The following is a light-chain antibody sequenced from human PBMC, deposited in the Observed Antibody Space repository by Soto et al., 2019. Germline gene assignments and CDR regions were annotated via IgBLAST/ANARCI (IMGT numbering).Light chain of an antibody. V-gene: IGKV3-15*01. Sequence: EIVMTQSPATLSVSPGESATLSCRASQSVNTNLAWYHQKPGRAPRLLIHGASTRATGIPARFSGSGSGTEFTLNISSLQSEDFAVYYCQQYNNWPPHTFGQGTKLEIK. J-gene: IGKJ2*01. CDR2: GAS. CDR3: QQYNNWPPHT. CDR1: QSVNTN.